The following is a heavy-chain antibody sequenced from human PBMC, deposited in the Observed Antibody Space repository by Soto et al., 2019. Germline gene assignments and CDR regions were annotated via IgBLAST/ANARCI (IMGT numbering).Heavy chain of an antibody. CDR2: IYHSGST. V-gene: IGHV4-30-2*01. D-gene: IGHD3-10*01. CDR3: ARYVLRGLIGAFDP. Sequence: PSETLSLTCAVSGGSISSGGYSWSWIRQPPGKGLEWIGYIYHSGSTYYNPSLKSRVTISVDRSKNQFSLKLSSVTAADTAVYYCARYVLRGLIGAFDPWAQGPLVTVS. J-gene: IGHJ5*02. CDR1: GGSISSGGYS.